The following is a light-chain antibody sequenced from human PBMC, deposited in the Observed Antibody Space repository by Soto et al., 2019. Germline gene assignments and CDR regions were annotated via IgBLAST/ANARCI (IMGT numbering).Light chain of an antibody. CDR1: SSDVGDYNY. CDR3: SSYTTTNTL. CDR2: DVS. Sequence: QSALTQPASVSGSPGQSITISCTATSSDVGDYNYVSWYQQHPGKAPKLMIYDVSHRPSGVSNRFSGSKSGNTASLTISGLQAEDEADYYCSSYTTTNTLFGGGTKLTVL. J-gene: IGLJ2*01. V-gene: IGLV2-14*03.